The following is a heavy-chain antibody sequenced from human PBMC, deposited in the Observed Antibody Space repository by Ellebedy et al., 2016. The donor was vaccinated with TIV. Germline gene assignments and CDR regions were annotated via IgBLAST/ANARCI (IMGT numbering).Heavy chain of an antibody. Sequence: GGSLRLXXAASGFTFSSYAMSWVRQAPGKGLEWVSYISSSSSYTNYADSVKGRFTISRDNAKNSLYLQMNSLRAEDTAVYYCARDRNNPYQYYYYDYGMDVWGQGTTVTVSS. CDR1: GFTFSSYA. V-gene: IGHV3-21*05. CDR3: ARDRNNPYQYYYYDYGMDV. D-gene: IGHD1-14*01. J-gene: IGHJ6*02. CDR2: ISSSSSYT.